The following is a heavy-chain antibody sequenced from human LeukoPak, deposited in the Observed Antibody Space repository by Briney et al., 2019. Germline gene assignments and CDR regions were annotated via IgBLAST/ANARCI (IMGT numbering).Heavy chain of an antibody. V-gene: IGHV1-2*02. CDR3: ARVGTGGSYYRVFDY. CDR2: INPNSGGT. CDR1: GYTFTGYY. Sequence: ASVKVSCKASGYTFTGYYMHWVRQAPGQGLEWMGWINPNSGGTNYAQKFQGRVTMTRDTSISTAYMELSRLRSDDTAVYYCARVGTGGSYYRVFDYWGQGTLVTVSS. D-gene: IGHD1-26*01. J-gene: IGHJ4*02.